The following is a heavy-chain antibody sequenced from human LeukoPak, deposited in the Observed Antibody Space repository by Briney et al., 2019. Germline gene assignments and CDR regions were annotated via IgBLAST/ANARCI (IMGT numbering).Heavy chain of an antibody. CDR2: IKQDGSEK. V-gene: IGHV3-7*01. CDR3: ARGRFSGKYYFDY. J-gene: IGHJ4*02. D-gene: IGHD3-16*01. CDR1: GFTFSSYW. Sequence: GGSLRLSCAASGFTFSSYWMSWVRQAPGKGLEWVANIKQDGSEKYYVDSVKGRFTISRDNAKNSLYLQMNSLRAEDTAVYYCARGRFSGKYYFDYWGQGTLVTVSS.